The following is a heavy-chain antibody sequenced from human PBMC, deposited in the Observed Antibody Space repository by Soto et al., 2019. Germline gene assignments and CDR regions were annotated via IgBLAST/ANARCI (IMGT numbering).Heavy chain of an antibody. Sequence: PSETLSLTCTVSGGSISSYYLSWIRQPPGKGLEWIGYIYYSGSTNYNPSLKSRVTISVDTSRNQFSLKLSSVTAADTAVYYCAKHGYYDYIWGSYSPNDAFDIWGQWTMVTVSS. V-gene: IGHV4-59*08. J-gene: IGHJ3*02. CDR2: IYYSGST. CDR1: GGSISSYY. D-gene: IGHD3-16*01. CDR3: AKHGYYDYIWGSYSPNDAFDI.